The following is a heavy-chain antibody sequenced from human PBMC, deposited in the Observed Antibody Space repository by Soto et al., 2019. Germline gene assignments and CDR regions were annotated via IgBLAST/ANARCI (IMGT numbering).Heavy chain of an antibody. CDR3: AKGGCAAY. V-gene: IGHV3-23*01. J-gene: IGHJ4*02. CDR2: IGANDDDST. D-gene: IGHD6-19*01. CDR1: GFTFSRYE. Sequence: EVHLLESGGSLVQPGGSLRLSCAASGFTFSRYEMTWVRQAPGKGLEWVSFIGANDDDSTFYAASVKGRFTISRDNSKNTLYLQMNSLRADDTAVYYCAKGGCAAYWGQGALVTVSS.